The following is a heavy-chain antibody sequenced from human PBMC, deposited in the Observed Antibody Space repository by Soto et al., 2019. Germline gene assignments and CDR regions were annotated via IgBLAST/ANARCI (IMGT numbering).Heavy chain of an antibody. CDR1: GGTFSSYA. J-gene: IGHJ6*02. D-gene: IGHD1-26*01. CDR2: IIPIFGTA. CDR3: ASNRYTRYYYYGMDV. V-gene: IGHV1-69*06. Sequence: QVQLVQSGADVKKPGSSVKVSCKASGGTFSSYAISWVRQATGQGLEWMGGIIPIFGTANYAQKFQGRVTITADKSTSTAYMELSSVRSEDTAVYYCASNRYTRYYYYGMDVWGQGTTVTVSS.